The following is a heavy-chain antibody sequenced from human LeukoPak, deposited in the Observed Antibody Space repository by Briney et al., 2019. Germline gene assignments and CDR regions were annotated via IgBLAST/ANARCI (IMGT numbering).Heavy chain of an antibody. CDR1: GFTFSSYA. CDR2: ISYDGSNK. D-gene: IGHD6-13*01. J-gene: IGHJ4*02. V-gene: IGHV3-30-3*01. Sequence: GGSLRLSCAASGFTFSSYAMHWVRQAPGKGLEWVAVISYDGSNKYYADSVKGRFTISRDFSKNTPYLQMNSLRAEDMAVYFCAKDLGSAAGRGYYFDYWGQGTLVTVSS. CDR3: AKDLGSAAGRGYYFDY.